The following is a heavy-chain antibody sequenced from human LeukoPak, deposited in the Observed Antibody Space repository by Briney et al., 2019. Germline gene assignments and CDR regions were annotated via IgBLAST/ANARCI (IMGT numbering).Heavy chain of an antibody. CDR3: TRHSSWYGTFRY. CDR1: GGSISHSSYY. Sequence: SETLSLSCTVSGGSISHSSYYWGWIRQPPGKGLEWIGSIYYSGSTYYNPSLKTRVTISIDTSKNQFSLKLSSVTAADTAVYYCTRHSSWYGTFRYWGQGTLVTVSS. J-gene: IGHJ4*02. D-gene: IGHD6-13*01. CDR2: IYYSGST. V-gene: IGHV4-39*01.